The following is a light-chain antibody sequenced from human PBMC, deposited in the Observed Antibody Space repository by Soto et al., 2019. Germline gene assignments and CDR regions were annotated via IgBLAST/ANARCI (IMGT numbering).Light chain of an antibody. CDR3: QQRSNWPPEWT. CDR2: DAS. V-gene: IGKV3-11*01. J-gene: IGKJ1*01. CDR1: QSVSSY. Sequence: ELVLTQSPATLSLSPGERATLSCRASQSVSSYLAWYQQKPGQAPRLLIYDASNRATGIPARFSGSGSGTDFPLTISSLAPEDFAVYYCQQRSNWPPEWTFGQGTKVEIK.